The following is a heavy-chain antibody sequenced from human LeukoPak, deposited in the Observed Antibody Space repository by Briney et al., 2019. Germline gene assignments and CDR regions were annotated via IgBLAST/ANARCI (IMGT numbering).Heavy chain of an antibody. CDR2: IYYSGNT. J-gene: IGHJ4*02. CDR3: ARAPRGSARSYFDY. CDR1: GGSISNYY. D-gene: IGHD3-10*01. Sequence: SETLSLTCSVSGGSISNYYWSWIRQPAGKGLEWIGYIYYSGNTNYNPSLKSRVTISVDTSKNEFSLKLSSVTAADTAVYYCARAPRGSARSYFDYWGQGTLVTVSS. V-gene: IGHV4-59*01.